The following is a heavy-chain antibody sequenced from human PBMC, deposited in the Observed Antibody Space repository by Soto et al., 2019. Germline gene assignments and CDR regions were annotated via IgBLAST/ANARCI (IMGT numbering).Heavy chain of an antibody. CDR2: ISSSSSYI. J-gene: IGHJ3*02. Sequence: GGSLRLSCAASGFTFSSYSMNWVRQAPGKGLEWVSSISSSSSYIYYADSVKGRFTISRDNAKNSLYLQMNSLRAEDTAVYYCERDVDPYAFAIWGQGTMVTVSS. D-gene: IGHD5-12*01. CDR3: ERDVDPYAFAI. CDR1: GFTFSSYS. V-gene: IGHV3-21*01.